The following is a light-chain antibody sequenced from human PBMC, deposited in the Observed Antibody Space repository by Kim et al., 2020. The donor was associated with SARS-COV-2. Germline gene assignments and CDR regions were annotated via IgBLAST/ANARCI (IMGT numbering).Light chain of an antibody. CDR1: RDIRTY. Sequence: GDRVTITCQASRDIRTYLEWFQQIPGKAPKLLIYEASNLEIGVPSRFSGSGSGTHFTLTISSLQPEDFATYYCQQYDRFPLTFGQGTRLEIK. J-gene: IGKJ5*01. CDR3: QQYDRFPLT. CDR2: EAS. V-gene: IGKV1-33*01.